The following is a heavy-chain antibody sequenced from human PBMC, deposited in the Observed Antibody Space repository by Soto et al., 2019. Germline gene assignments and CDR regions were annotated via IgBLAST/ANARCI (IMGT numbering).Heavy chain of an antibody. J-gene: IGHJ3*02. CDR2: ISWNSGSI. V-gene: IGHV3-9*03. Sequence: GGSLRLSCAASGFTFDDYAMHWVRQAPGKGLEWVSGISWNSGSIGYADSVKGRFTISRDNAKNSLYLQMNSLRAEDMALYYCAKLGGAGDAFDIWGQGTMVTVSS. D-gene: IGHD3-16*01. CDR3: AKLGGAGDAFDI. CDR1: GFTFDDYA.